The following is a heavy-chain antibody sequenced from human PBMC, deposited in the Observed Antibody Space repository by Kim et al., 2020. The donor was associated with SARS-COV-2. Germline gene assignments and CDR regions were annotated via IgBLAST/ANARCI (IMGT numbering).Heavy chain of an antibody. V-gene: IGHV3-23*01. Sequence: GGSLRLSCAASGFTFSSYAMSWVRQAPGKGLEWVSAISGSGGSTYYADSVKGRFTISRDNSKNTLYLQMNSLRAEDTAVYYCAKDSGGSCYFCGWYFDLWGRGTLVTVSS. J-gene: IGHJ2*01. D-gene: IGHD2-15*01. CDR3: AKDSGGSCYFCGWYFDL. CDR1: GFTFSSYA. CDR2: ISGSGGST.